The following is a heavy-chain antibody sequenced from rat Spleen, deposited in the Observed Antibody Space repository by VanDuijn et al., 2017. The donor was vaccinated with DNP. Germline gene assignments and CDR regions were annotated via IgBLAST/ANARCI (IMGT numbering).Heavy chain of an antibody. V-gene: IGHV5-25*01. D-gene: IGHD1-9*01. CDR1: GFTFSNYD. CDR3: AKVRTTGIPGFAY. J-gene: IGHJ3*01. CDR2: INPDGGTT. Sequence: EVQLVESGGGLVQPGRSMKLSCAASGFTFSNYDIAWVRQAPGKGLEWVASINPDGGTTYYPDSVKGRFTISRDNAENTVYLQMNSLRSEDTATYHCAKVRTTGIPGFAYWGQGTLVTVSS.